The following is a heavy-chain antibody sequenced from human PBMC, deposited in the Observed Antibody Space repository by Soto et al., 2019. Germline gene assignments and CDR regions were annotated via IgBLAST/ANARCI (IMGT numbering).Heavy chain of an antibody. CDR1: GDSISTAIW. V-gene: IGHV4-4*02. J-gene: IGHJ4*02. CDR2: VYYTGTT. CDR3: ERSGGSFRDFEINYFDT. Sequence: QVQLQESGPRLVKPSGTLSLSCTVTGDSISTAIWWSWVRQSPERGLEWIGEVYYTGTTHYNPSLGNRVIVSADKSRNQFSLSLSYVNAADTAISYCERSGGSFRDFEINYFDTWGQGALVTVSS. D-gene: IGHD2-15*01.